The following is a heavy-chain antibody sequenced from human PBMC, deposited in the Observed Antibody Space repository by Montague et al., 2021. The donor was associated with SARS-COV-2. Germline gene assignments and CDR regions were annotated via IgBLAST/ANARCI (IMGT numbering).Heavy chain of an antibody. V-gene: IGHV4-31*03. Sequence: TLSLTCTVSGGSISSGGYYWSWIREHPGKGLEWIGCIYYSGSTYYNPSLKSRVTISVDTSKNQFSLKLSSVTAADTAVYYCARAGTITMIVVEIDEFDTWGQGTMVTVSS. CDR3: ARAGTITMIVVEIDEFDT. J-gene: IGHJ3*02. CDR1: GGSISSGGYY. CDR2: IYYSGST. D-gene: IGHD3-22*01.